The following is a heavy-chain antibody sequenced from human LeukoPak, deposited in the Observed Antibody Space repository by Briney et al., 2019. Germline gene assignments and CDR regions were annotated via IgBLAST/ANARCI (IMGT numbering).Heavy chain of an antibody. V-gene: IGHV1-69*13. CDR1: GGTFSSYA. CDR3: ARDPIKYQLLLLSFDI. CDR2: IIPIFGTA. Sequence: ASVKVSCKASGGTFSSYAISWVRQAPGQGLEWMGGIIPIFGTANYAQKFQGRVTITADESTSTAYMELSSLRSEDTAVYYCARDPIKYQLLLLSFDIWGQGTMVTVSS. J-gene: IGHJ3*02. D-gene: IGHD2-2*01.